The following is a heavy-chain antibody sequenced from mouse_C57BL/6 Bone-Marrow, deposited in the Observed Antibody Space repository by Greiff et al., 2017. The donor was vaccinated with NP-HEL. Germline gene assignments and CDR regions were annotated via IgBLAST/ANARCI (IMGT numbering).Heavy chain of an antibody. D-gene: IGHD1-1*01. CDR3: ARLCYYGSTYWYFDV. CDR2: INPNNGGT. Sequence: VQLQQSGPELVKPGASVKISCKASGYTFTDYYMNWVKQSHGKSLEWIGDINPNNGGTSYNQKFKGKATLTVDKSSSTAYMELRSLTSEDSAVYYCARLCYYGSTYWYFDVWGTGTTVTVSS. V-gene: IGHV1-26*01. J-gene: IGHJ1*03. CDR1: GYTFTDYY.